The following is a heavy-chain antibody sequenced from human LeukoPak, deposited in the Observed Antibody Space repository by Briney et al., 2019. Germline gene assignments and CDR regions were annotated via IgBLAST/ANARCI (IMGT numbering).Heavy chain of an antibody. D-gene: IGHD3-10*01. V-gene: IGHV3-23*01. CDR3: AKDSGPGSFYPTGDEY. Sequence: GGSLRLSCAASGFIFSNYAMTWVRQAPETGLKWVSSISDSGGGTHYADSVKGRFTISRDNSKSTLYLQMDSLKAEDTAVYYCAKDSGPGSFYPTGDEYWGQGILVTVSS. CDR1: GFIFSNYA. CDR2: ISDSGGGT. J-gene: IGHJ4*02.